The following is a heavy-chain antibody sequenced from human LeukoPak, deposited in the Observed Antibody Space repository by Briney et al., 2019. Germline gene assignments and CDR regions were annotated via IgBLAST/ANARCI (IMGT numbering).Heavy chain of an antibody. Sequence: SETLSLTCTVSGGSINSGSYYWGWIRQPPGKGLEWIGSIYYSGSTYYNPSLKSRVTISVDTSKNQFSLKLSSVTAADTAVYYCARHQYDPYYYDSSGQLYFDYWGQGTLVTVSS. J-gene: IGHJ4*02. V-gene: IGHV4-39*01. CDR1: GGSINSGSYY. D-gene: IGHD3-22*01. CDR2: IYYSGST. CDR3: ARHQYDPYYYDSSGQLYFDY.